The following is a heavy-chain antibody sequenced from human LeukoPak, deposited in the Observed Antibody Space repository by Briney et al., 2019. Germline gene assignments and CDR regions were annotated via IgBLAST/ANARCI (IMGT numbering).Heavy chain of an antibody. CDR3: ARGSYDVLTGYSTLGEY. D-gene: IGHD3-9*01. V-gene: IGHV4-39*02. J-gene: IGHJ4*02. CDR1: GGSITGSSFY. CDR2: IYYSGST. Sequence: PSETLSLTCSVSGGSITGSSFYWRGIRQPPGKGLEWIGNIYYSGSTYYSASPKSRVTISLDTSKNHFSLEVTSVTAADTAVYYCARGSYDVLTGYSTLGEYWGQGTLVTVSS.